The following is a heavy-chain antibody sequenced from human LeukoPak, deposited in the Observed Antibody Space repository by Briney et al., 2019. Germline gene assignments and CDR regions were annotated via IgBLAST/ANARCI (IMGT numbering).Heavy chain of an antibody. D-gene: IGHD6-13*01. CDR1: GFTFSSYA. CDR3: ASRGGGSSSP. J-gene: IGHJ5*02. CDR2: INHSGST. Sequence: GSLRLSCAASGFTFSSYAMSWVRQAPGKGLEWIGEINHSGSTNYNPSLKSRVTISVDTSKNQFSLKLSSVTAADTAVYYCASRGGGSSSPWGQGTLVTVSS. V-gene: IGHV4-34*08.